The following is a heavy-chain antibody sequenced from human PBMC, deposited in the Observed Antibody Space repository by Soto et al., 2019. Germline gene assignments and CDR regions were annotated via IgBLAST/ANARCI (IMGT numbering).Heavy chain of an antibody. Sequence: ASVKVSCKASGYTFTSYYMHWARQAPGQGLEWMGIINPSGGGTSYAQKFQGRVTMTRDTSTSTAYMELSRLRSEDTAVYYCARGNSSGWYISGFGYWGQGTLVTVSS. V-gene: IGHV1-46*01. D-gene: IGHD6-19*01. CDR3: ARGNSSGWYISGFGY. J-gene: IGHJ4*02. CDR2: INPSGGGT. CDR1: GYTFTSYY.